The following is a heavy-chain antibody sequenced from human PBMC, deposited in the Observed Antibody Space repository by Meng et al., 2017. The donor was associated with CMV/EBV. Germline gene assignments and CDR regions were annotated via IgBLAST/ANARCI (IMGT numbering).Heavy chain of an antibody. CDR2: ISSSSSYI. CDR3: ARDGKVLRFLEWLLPFDY. Sequence: GESLKISCAASGFTFSSYSMNWVRQAPGKGLEWVSSISSSSSYIYYADSVKGRFTISRDNAKNSLYLQMNSLRAEDTAMYYCARDGKVLRFLEWLLPFDYWGQGTLVTVSS. V-gene: IGHV3-21*01. D-gene: IGHD3-3*01. CDR1: GFTFSSYS. J-gene: IGHJ4*02.